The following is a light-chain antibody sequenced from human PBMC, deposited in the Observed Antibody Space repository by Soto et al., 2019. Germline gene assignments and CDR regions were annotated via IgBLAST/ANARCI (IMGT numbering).Light chain of an antibody. CDR3: FSFTTTSTHV. J-gene: IGLJ1*01. Sequence: QSVLTQPPSASGTPGQRVTISCSGSSSNIGSNTVNWYQQLPGTAPKLLIYSNNQRPSGVPDRFSGSKSGNTAYLTISGLQVEDEAEYFCFSFTTTSTHVFGTGDQGHRP. CDR1: SSNIGSNT. CDR2: SNN. V-gene: IGLV1-44*01.